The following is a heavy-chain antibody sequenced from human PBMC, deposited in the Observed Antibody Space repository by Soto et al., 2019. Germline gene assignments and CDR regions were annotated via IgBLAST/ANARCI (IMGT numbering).Heavy chain of an antibody. Sequence: QLQLQESGSGLVKPSQTLSLTCAVSGGSISSGGYSWSWIRQPPGKGLEWIGYIYHSGSTYYNPSPQGRVTISVDRSKDQLSLKLSSVTAADTGVYYCAGGPGVARNYWGQGTLVTVS. J-gene: IGHJ4*02. CDR2: IYHSGST. V-gene: IGHV4-30-2*01. CDR3: AGGPGVARNY. CDR1: GGSISSGGYS. D-gene: IGHD5-12*01.